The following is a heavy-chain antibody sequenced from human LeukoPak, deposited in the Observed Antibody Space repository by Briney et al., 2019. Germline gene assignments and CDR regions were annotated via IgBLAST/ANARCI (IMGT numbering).Heavy chain of an antibody. CDR2: ISGSGGST. CDR3: AKDTRGSYSWFDP. V-gene: IGHV3-23*01. J-gene: IGHJ5*02. D-gene: IGHD1-26*01. CDR1: GYTFSSYA. Sequence: GASLRLSCAASGYTFSSYAMSWVRQAPGKGLEWVSAISGSGGSTYYADSVKGRFTISRDNSKNTLYLQMNSLRAEDTAVYYCAKDTRGSYSWFDPWGQGTLVTVSS.